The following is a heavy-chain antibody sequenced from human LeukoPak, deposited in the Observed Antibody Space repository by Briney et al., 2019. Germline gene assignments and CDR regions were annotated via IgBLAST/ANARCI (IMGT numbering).Heavy chain of an antibody. J-gene: IGHJ6*02. Sequence: GGSLRLSCAASGFTFSSYAMSWVRQAPGKGLEWVSVISGSGGSTYYADSVKGRFTISRDNSKNTLYLQMNSLRAEDRAVYYCAKGGITMIVRVGMDVWGQGTTVTVSS. CDR1: GFTFSSYA. CDR3: AKGGITMIVRVGMDV. V-gene: IGHV3-23*01. CDR2: ISGSGGST. D-gene: IGHD3-22*01.